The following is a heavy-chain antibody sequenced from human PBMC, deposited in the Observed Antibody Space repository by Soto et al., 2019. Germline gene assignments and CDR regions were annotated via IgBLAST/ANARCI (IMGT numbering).Heavy chain of an antibody. CDR1: GYTFTSYH. D-gene: IGHD2-21*02. J-gene: IGHJ4*02. CDR3: ARERIVVVTAMDY. V-gene: IGHV1-46*03. Sequence: GASVKVSCKASGYTFTSYHMHWVRQAPGQGLEWMGIINPSGGGTSYAQKFQGRVTMTRDTSTSTVYMELSSLRSEDTAVYYCARERIVVVTAMDYWGQGTLVTVSS. CDR2: INPSGGGT.